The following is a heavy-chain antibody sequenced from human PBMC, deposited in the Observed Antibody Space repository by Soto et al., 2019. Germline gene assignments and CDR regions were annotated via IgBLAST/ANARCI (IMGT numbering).Heavy chain of an antibody. J-gene: IGHJ6*02. V-gene: IGHV3-30-3*01. CDR3: ARDHEKVVPAAIDYYYYGMDV. CDR2: ISYDGSNK. CDR1: GFTFSSYA. D-gene: IGHD2-2*01. Sequence: PGGSLRLSCAASGFTFSSYAMHWVRQAPGKWLEWVAVISYDGSNKYYADSVKGRFTISRDNSKNTLYLQMNSLRAEDTAVYYCARDHEKVVPAAIDYYYYGMDVWGQGXTVTVSS.